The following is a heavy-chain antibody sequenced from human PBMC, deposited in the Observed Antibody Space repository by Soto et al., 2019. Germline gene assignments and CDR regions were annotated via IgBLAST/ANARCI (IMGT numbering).Heavy chain of an antibody. V-gene: IGHV4-30-4*02. CDR1: GGSISSGYYY. Sequence: SETLSLTCSVSGGSISSGYYYWSWLRQPPGKGLEGIGNIYYSGNTYYNPSLKSRLIISIDTSKNHFSLKLSSVTAADTAVYYCARGTAAVDYWGQGTLVTVSS. CDR3: ARGTAAVDY. J-gene: IGHJ4*02. CDR2: IYYSGNT. D-gene: IGHD6-13*01.